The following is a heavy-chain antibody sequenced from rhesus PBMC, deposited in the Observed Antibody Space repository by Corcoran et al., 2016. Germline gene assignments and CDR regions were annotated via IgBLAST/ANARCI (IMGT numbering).Heavy chain of an antibody. J-gene: IGHJ4*01. D-gene: IGHD4-29*01. CDR3: AAVAGVDY. V-gene: IGHV4-122*02. CDR2: ITYSGST. CDR1: GAPLSRGSSY. Sequence: VQLQESGPGLVKPSETLSLTCAVSGAPLSRGSSYCSWIRQPPGKGLEGIGYITYSGSTSYNPSLKSRVAISRDTSKNQFSLKLSSVTAADTAVYYCAAVAGVDYWGQGVLVTVSS.